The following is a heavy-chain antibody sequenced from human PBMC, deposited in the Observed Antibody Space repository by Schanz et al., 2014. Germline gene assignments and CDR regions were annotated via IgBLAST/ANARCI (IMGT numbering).Heavy chain of an antibody. V-gene: IGHV3-23*01. CDR3: ARENLYGSNWYVGGGYYYGMDV. Sequence: EVQLLESGGGLVQPGGSLRLSCAASGFTFSSYAMSWVRQAPGKGLEWVSAISGSGGDTYYADSVKGRFTLSRDNSKNTVYLQMNSLRAEDTAVYFCARENLYGSNWYVGGGYYYGMDVWGQGTTVTVSS. J-gene: IGHJ6*02. D-gene: IGHD6-13*01. CDR1: GFTFSSYA. CDR2: ISGSGGDT.